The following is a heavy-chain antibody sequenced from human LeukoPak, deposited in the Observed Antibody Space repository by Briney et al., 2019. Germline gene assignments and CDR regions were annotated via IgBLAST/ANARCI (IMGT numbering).Heavy chain of an antibody. CDR1: GFTFRSYT. CDR3: AKDTPGVGQDH. D-gene: IGHD2-8*01. J-gene: IGHJ4*02. V-gene: IGHV3-30*04. Sequence: GGSLRLYCAASGFTFRSYTMHWVRQAPGKGLEWVAFILYDGVNKYYADSVKGRFTMSRDTAKNTLYPQLNSLRAEDTAVYYCAKDTPGVGQDHWGQGTLVTVSS. CDR2: ILYDGVNK.